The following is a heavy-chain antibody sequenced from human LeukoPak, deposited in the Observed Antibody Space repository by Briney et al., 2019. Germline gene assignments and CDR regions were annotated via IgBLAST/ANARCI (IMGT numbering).Heavy chain of an antibody. D-gene: IGHD5-24*01. V-gene: IGHV4-39*02. Sequence: PSETLSLTGTVSGGSISSSSYYWGWIRQPPGKGLEWIGSIYYSGSTYYNPSLKSRVTISVDTSKNQFSLKLSSVTAADTAVYYCARDSIGDGYNTYWGQGTLVTVSS. CDR3: ARDSIGDGYNTY. CDR2: IYYSGST. J-gene: IGHJ4*02. CDR1: GGSISSSSYY.